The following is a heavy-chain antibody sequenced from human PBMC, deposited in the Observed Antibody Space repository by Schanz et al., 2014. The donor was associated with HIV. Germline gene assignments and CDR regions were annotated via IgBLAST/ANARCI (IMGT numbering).Heavy chain of an antibody. CDR3: AKAAVTDYLDY. V-gene: IGHV3-48*01. CDR2: ISSSSGRT. J-gene: IGHJ4*02. CDR1: GFPFNTYG. D-gene: IGHD2-21*02. Sequence: EVQLVESGGGSVQPGGSLRLSCAASGFPFNTYGMNWLRQTPGKGLEWLSYISSSSGRTFYADSVKGRFTVSRDNSKNTLYLQMNSLRTEDTAVYYCAKAAVTDYLDYWGQGTLVTVSS.